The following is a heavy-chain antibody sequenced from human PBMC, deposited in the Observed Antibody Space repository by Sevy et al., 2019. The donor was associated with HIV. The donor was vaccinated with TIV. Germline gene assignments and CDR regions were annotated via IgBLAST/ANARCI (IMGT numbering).Heavy chain of an antibody. Sequence: SETLSLTCAVYGGSFSGYYWNWIRQSPGKGLEWIGEINHSGSTHYNPSLKSRVTITVDRSKNRFSLRLNSVTAADTAVYSGARGPPVVVVPGAPSWFDPWGQGTLVTVSS. V-gene: IGHV4-34*01. CDR2: INHSGST. D-gene: IGHD2-2*01. CDR1: GGSFSGYY. CDR3: ARGPPVVVVPGAPSWFDP. J-gene: IGHJ5*02.